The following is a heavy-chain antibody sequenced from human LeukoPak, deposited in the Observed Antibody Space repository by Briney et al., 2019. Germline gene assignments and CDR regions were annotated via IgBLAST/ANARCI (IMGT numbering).Heavy chain of an antibody. CDR3: ARETAAAAVSDY. V-gene: IGHV3-21*01. Sequence: GGSLRLSCAASGFTFSSYSMNWVRQAPGKGLEWVSSISSSSSYIYYADSVKGRFTISRDNAKNPLYLQMNSLRAEDTAVYYCARETAAAAVSDYWGQGTLVTVSS. CDR2: ISSSSSYI. CDR1: GFTFSSYS. D-gene: IGHD6-13*01. J-gene: IGHJ4*02.